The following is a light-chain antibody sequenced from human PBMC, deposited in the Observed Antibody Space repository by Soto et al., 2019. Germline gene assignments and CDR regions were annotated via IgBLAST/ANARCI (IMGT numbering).Light chain of an antibody. CDR2: DAP. Sequence: DIQMTQSPSTLSASVGDRVTITCRASQSISSWLAWYQQKPGKAPKLLIYDAPSLESGVPSRFSGSGSGTEFTLTIRSLQPDDFATYYCQQYNSYRYTFGQGTKLEIK. V-gene: IGKV1-5*01. J-gene: IGKJ2*01. CDR3: QQYNSYRYT. CDR1: QSISSW.